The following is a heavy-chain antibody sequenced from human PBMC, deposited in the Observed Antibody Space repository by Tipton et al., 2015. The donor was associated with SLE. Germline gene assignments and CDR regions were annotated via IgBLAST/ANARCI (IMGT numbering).Heavy chain of an antibody. CDR1: GYTFTGYY. Sequence: QVQLVQSGAEVKKPGASVKVSCKASGYTFTGYYMHWVRQAPGQGLEWMGWISAYNGNTNYAQKLQGRVTMTTDTSTSTAYMELRSLRSDDTAVYYCARTPFPANWFDPWGQGTLVTVSS. D-gene: IGHD2/OR15-2a*01. J-gene: IGHJ5*02. V-gene: IGHV1-18*04. CDR2: ISAYNGNT. CDR3: ARTPFPANWFDP.